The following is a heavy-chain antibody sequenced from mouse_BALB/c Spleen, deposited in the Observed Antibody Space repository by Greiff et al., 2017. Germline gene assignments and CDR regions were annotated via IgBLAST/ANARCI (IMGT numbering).Heavy chain of an antibody. CDR1: GFTFTDYY. CDR2: IRNKANGYTT. J-gene: IGHJ4*01. V-gene: IGHV7-3*02. CDR3: ARDRYEGYYYAMDY. Sequence: EVQLQESGGGLVQPGGSLRLSCATSGFTFTDYYMSWVRQPPGKALEWLGFIRNKANGYTTEYSASVKGRFTISRDNSQSILYLQMNTLRAEDSATYYCARDRYEGYYYAMDYWGQGTSVTVSS. D-gene: IGHD2-14*01.